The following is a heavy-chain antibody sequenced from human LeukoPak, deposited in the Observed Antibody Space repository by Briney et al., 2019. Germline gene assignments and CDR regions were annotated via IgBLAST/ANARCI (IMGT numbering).Heavy chain of an antibody. V-gene: IGHV3-23*01. D-gene: IGHD2-15*01. CDR3: AKAGGADKYGMDV. J-gene: IGHJ6*02. CDR2: ISNTGGST. Sequence: PGGSLRLSCAASGVTHSDYAMAWVRRAPGKGLEWVSSISNTGGSTFYADSVKGRFTISRDKPKDKMHLQMNSLRHNDTATYYCAKAGGADKYGMDVWGQGTTVIVSS. CDR1: GVTHSDYA.